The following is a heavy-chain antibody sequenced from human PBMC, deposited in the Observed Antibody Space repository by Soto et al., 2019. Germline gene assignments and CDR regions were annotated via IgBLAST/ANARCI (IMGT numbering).Heavy chain of an antibody. CDR3: AKKGTLVVITPVDYYFDY. Sequence: GGSLRLSCAASGFTFSSYAMSWVRQAPGKGLEWVSAISGSGGSTYYADSVKGRFTISRDNSKNTLYLQMNSLRAEDTAVYYCAKKGTLVVITPVDYYFDYWGQGTLVTVSS. V-gene: IGHV3-23*01. CDR2: ISGSGGST. J-gene: IGHJ4*02. D-gene: IGHD3-22*01. CDR1: GFTFSSYA.